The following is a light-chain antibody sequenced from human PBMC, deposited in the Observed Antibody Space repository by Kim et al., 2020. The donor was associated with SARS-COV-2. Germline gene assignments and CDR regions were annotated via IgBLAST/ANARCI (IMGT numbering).Light chain of an antibody. V-gene: IGLV4-69*01. CDR1: SGHRSET. J-gene: IGLJ3*02. CDR3: QTWGTGTRV. CDR2: LNSEDSH. Sequence: STQLPDTRGSGHRSETKAWHQQQPEKGPRYLMTLNSEDSHSKGDGFPERFSGASSGAERYRTISSLQSEDEADYYCQTWGTGTRVFGGGTQLTVL.